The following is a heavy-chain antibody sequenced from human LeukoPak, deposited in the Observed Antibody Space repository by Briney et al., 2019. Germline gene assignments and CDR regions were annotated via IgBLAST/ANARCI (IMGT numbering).Heavy chain of an antibody. Sequence: EAGGSLRLSCAASGFTFSSYGMHWVRQAPGKGLEWVAVISYDGSNKYYADSVKGRFTISRDNSKNTLYLQMNSLRAEDTAVYYCAKDKKLGGDGAFDIWGQGTMVTVSS. D-gene: IGHD3-10*01. J-gene: IGHJ3*02. CDR3: AKDKKLGGDGAFDI. CDR1: GFTFSSYG. CDR2: ISYDGSNK. V-gene: IGHV3-30*18.